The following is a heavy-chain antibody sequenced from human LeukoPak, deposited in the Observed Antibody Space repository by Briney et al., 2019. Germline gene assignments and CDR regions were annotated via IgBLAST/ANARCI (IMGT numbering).Heavy chain of an antibody. CDR1: DDSITIYY. CDR2: IDHTGIT. CDR3: ARSYSSSWYDYYYYMDV. D-gene: IGHD6-13*01. Sequence: PSETLSLTCTVSDDSITIYYWSWIRQPPGKGLEWIGYIDHTGITNYNPSLKSRVTISVDTSKNQFSLKLSSVTAADTAVYYCARSYSSSWYDYYYYMDVWGKGTTVTISS. V-gene: IGHV4-59*12. J-gene: IGHJ6*03.